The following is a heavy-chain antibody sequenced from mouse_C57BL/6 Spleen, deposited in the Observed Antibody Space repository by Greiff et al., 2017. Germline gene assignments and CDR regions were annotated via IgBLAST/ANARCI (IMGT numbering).Heavy chain of an antibody. J-gene: IGHJ2*01. D-gene: IGHD1-1*01. CDR1: GYAFTNYL. CDR2: INPGSGGT. V-gene: IGHV1-54*01. CDR3: ARGGGSVYYDY. Sequence: QVQLQQSGAELVRPGTSVKVSCKASGYAFTNYLIEWVKQRPGQGLEWIGVINPGSGGTNYNEKFKGKATLTADKSSSTAYMQLSSLTSEDSAVYFCARGGGSVYYDYWGQGTTLTVSS.